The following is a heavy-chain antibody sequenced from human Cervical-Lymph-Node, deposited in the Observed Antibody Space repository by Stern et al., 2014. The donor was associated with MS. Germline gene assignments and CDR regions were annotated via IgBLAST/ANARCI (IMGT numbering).Heavy chain of an antibody. V-gene: IGHV3-13*01. CDR1: GFNFSAYD. J-gene: IGHJ6*02. D-gene: IGHD4-23*01. CDR3: ARDLPRGGGNGMDV. CDR2: ISSAGDR. Sequence: VQLVESGGDLVQPGGSLRLSCAASGFNFSAYDMHWVRQVTGKRLEWVSAISSAGDRYYPGSVKGRFTISRDSAKSSLYLQMNSLRAGDTAVYYCARDLPRGGGNGMDVWGQGTTVTVSS.